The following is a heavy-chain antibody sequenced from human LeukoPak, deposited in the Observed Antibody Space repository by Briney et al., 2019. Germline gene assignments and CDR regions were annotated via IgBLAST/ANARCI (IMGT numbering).Heavy chain of an antibody. CDR1: GFTFSSAW. Sequence: GGSLRLSCAASGFTFSSAWMSWVRQAPGKGLEWVGRIKSKTHGGTTDYAAPVKGRFTISRDDPKNIFYLQMNSLKTEDTAVYYCTASPVPGLDYWGQGTLVTVSS. CDR2: IKSKTHGGTT. D-gene: IGHD6-19*01. V-gene: IGHV3-15*01. CDR3: TASPVPGLDY. J-gene: IGHJ4*02.